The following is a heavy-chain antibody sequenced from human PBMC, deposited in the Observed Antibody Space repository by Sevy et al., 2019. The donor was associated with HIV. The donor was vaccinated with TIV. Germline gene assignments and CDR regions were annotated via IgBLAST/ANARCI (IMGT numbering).Heavy chain of an antibody. CDR2: VSGSGDRT. D-gene: IGHD5-12*01. CDR3: AKATSAKATEDHFDY. CDR1: GFTFNSFA. Sequence: GGSLRLSCAASGFTFNSFAISWVRQAPGKGLEWVSGVSGSGDRTYYTDYMKGRFTVPRDNSKNTLYLQIDNRRVEDTAVYYCAKATSAKATEDHFDYWGQGTLVTVSS. V-gene: IGHV3-23*01. J-gene: IGHJ4*02.